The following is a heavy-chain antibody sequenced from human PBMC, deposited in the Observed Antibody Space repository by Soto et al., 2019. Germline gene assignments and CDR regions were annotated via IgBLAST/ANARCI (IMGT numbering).Heavy chain of an antibody. CDR2: ISESGGTT. Sequence: GSLRFSCAASGFTFSSYAMSWVRQAPGKGLEWVSSISESGGTTYYADSVKGRFTISRDSSKNTLYLQMNSLRAEDTAIYYCARGSSTWPDWGQGTLVTVSS. D-gene: IGHD6-13*01. V-gene: IGHV3-23*01. J-gene: IGHJ4*02. CDR3: ARGSSTWPD. CDR1: GFTFSSYA.